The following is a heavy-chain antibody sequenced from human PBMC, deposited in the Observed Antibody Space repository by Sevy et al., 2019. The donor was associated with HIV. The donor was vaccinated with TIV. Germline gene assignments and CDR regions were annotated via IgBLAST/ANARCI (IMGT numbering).Heavy chain of an antibody. D-gene: IGHD3-22*01. Sequence: SETLSLTCTVSGGSISSYYWSWIRQPPGKGLEWIGYIYYSGRTNYNPSLKSRVTISVDTSKNQFSLKLLSVTAADTAVYYCASGWNYYDSSGDYSRGGAFDIWGQGTMVTVSS. CDR1: GGSISSYY. J-gene: IGHJ3*02. CDR2: IYYSGRT. V-gene: IGHV4-59*01. CDR3: ASGWNYYDSSGDYSRGGAFDI.